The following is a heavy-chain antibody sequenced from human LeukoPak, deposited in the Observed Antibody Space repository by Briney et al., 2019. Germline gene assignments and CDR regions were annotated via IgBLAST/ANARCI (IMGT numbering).Heavy chain of an antibody. CDR2: ISAYNGNT. V-gene: IGHV1-18*01. D-gene: IGHD3-22*01. J-gene: IGHJ1*01. CDR3: ARDERIDSHSSGYYDAEYFQH. Sequence: ASVKVSCKASGYTFTSYGISWVRQAPGQGLEWMGWISAYNGNTNYAQKLQGRVTMTTDTSTSTAYMELRSLRSDDTAVYYCARDERIDSHSSGYYDAEYFQHWGQGTLVTVSS. CDR1: GYTFTSYG.